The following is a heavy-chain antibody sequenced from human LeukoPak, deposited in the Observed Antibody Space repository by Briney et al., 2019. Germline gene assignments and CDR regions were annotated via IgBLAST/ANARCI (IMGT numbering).Heavy chain of an antibody. V-gene: IGHV4-59*08. CDR1: GGSISSYY. J-gene: IGHJ4*02. D-gene: IGHD3-3*01. CDR3: ASYDFWSGIFDY. Sequence: SETLSLTCTVSGGSISSYYWSWIRQPPVKGLEWIGYIYYSGSTNYNPSLKSRVTISVDTSKNQFSLKLSSVTAADTAVYYCASYDFWSGIFDYWGQGTLVTVSS. CDR2: IYYSGST.